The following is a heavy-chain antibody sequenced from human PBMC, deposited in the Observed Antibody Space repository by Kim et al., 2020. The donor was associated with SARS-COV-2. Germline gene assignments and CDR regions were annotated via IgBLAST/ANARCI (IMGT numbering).Heavy chain of an antibody. CDR2: YYSGST. V-gene: IGHV4-61*01. CDR3: ATSWKAAAGS. J-gene: IGHJ4*02. D-gene: IGHD6-13*01. CDR1: GDSVSSGSYY. Sequence: SETLSLTCTVSGDSVSSGSYYWNWIRQPPGKGLEWIGYYYSGSTNYNPSLKSRVTISLDTSKNQFSLELSSVTAADTAVDYCATSWKAAAGSWGQGTLVT.